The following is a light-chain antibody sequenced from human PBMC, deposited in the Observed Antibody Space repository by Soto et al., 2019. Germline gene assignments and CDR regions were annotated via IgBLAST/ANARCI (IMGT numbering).Light chain of an antibody. Sequence: QSVLTQPPSVSAAPGQKVTISCSGSSSNIGNNYVSWYQQLPGTAPKLLIYDNNKRPSGIPNRFSGPKSGTSATRGITGLQTGDEADYYCGTWDSSLSAVVFGGGTKLTVL. CDR1: SSNIGNNY. CDR3: GTWDSSLSAVV. V-gene: IGLV1-51*01. CDR2: DNN. J-gene: IGLJ2*01.